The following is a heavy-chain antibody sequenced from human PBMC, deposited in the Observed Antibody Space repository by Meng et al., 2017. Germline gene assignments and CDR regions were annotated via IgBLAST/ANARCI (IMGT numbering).Heavy chain of an antibody. Sequence: GESLKISCAASGFTFTNAWMSWVRQAPGKGLEWVSSISSSSSYIYYADSVKGRFTISRDNAKNSLYLQMNSLRAEDTAVYYCARGYYFYYGMDVWGQGTTVTVSS. CDR3: ARGYYFYYGMDV. V-gene: IGHV3-21*01. CDR2: ISSSSSYI. D-gene: IGHD2-15*01. J-gene: IGHJ6*02. CDR1: GFTFTNAW.